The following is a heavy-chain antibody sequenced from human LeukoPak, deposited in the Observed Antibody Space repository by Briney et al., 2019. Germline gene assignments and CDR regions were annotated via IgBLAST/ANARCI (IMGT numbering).Heavy chain of an antibody. CDR3: ARERAGDYDFWSGPPAWFDP. CDR1: GGSISSYY. Sequence: SETLSLTCTVSGGSISSYYWSWIRQPPGKAREWIGYIYYSGSTNYNPSLKSRVTISVDTSKNQFSLKLSSVTAADTAVYYCARERAGDYDFWSGPPAWFDPWGEGTLVSVSS. CDR2: IYYSGST. D-gene: IGHD3-3*01. V-gene: IGHV4-59*01. J-gene: IGHJ5*02.